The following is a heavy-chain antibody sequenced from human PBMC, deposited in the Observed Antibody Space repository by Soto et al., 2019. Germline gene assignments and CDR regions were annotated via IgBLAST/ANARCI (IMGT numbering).Heavy chain of an antibody. D-gene: IGHD2-2*01. V-gene: IGHV1-69*13. Sequence: GASVKVSCKASGGTFSSYAISWVRQAPGQGLEWMGGIIPIFGTANYAQKFQGRVTITADESTSTAYMELSSLRSEDTAVYYCASGTYYQLLRIYYYYGMDFWGQGTTVTVSS. CDR2: IIPIFGTA. CDR3: ASGTYYQLLRIYYYYGMDF. CDR1: GGTFSSYA. J-gene: IGHJ6*02.